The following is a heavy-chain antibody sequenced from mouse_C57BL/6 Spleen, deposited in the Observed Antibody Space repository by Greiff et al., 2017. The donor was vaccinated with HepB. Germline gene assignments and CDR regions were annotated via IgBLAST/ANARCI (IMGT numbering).Heavy chain of an antibody. J-gene: IGHJ2*01. CDR2: ISSGGDYI. CDR1: GFTFSSYA. V-gene: IGHV5-9-1*02. D-gene: IGHD2-10*01. Sequence: EVQGVESGEGLVKPGGSLKLSCAASGFTFSSYAMSWVRQTPEKRLEWVAYISSGGDYIYYADTVKGRFTISRDNARNTLYLQMSSLKSEDTAMYYCTREEGGISYYGNFDYWGQGTTLTVSS. CDR3: TREEGGISYYGNFDY.